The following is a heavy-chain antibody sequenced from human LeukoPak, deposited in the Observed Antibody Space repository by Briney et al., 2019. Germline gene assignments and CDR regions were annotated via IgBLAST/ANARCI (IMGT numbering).Heavy chain of an antibody. CDR2: IYAGGTT. CDR3: ARGPDVDGFIHAPFDS. CDR1: GFIINRNY. V-gene: IGHV3-53*01. Sequence: GGSLRHSCAASGFIINRNYMNWVRQAPGKGLERVALIYAGGTTLYAGSAEGRFTISRDISKNMLYLQMNSLRAEDTAVYYCARGPDVDGFIHAPFDSWGQGTLVTASS. J-gene: IGHJ4*02. D-gene: IGHD5-24*01.